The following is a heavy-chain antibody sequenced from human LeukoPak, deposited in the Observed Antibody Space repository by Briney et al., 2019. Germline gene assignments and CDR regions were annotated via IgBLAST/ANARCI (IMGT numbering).Heavy chain of an antibody. CDR2: IYYSGST. CDR3: ARAFPFDDYGDPDAFDI. Sequence: SETLSLTCTVSGGSISSSSHYWSWIRQHPGKGLEWIGNIYYSGSTYYNPSLKSRVTISVDRSKNQFSLKLTSVTAADTAVYYCARAFPFDDYGDPDAFDIWGQGTMVTVSS. J-gene: IGHJ3*02. V-gene: IGHV4-39*07. CDR1: GGSISSSSHY. D-gene: IGHD4-17*01.